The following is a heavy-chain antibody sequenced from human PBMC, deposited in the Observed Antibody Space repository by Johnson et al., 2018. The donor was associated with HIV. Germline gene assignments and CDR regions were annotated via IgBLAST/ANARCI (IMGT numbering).Heavy chain of an antibody. CDR2: IRYDGSNK. CDR1: GFTFSTYG. D-gene: IGHD1-26*01. Sequence: QVQLVESGGGVVQPGGSLRLSCAASGFTFSTYGMHWVRQAPGKGLEWVAFIRYDGSNKYYVDSLKGRFTISRDKSKNTLYLEMKSLRAEDTAVYYCAKDTREADAFDMWGQGTMVSVSS. CDR3: AKDTREADAFDM. V-gene: IGHV3-30*02. J-gene: IGHJ3*02.